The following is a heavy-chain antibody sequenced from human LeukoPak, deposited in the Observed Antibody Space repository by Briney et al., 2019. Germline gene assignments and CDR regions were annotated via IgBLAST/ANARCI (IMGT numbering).Heavy chain of an antibody. CDR2: INHSGST. J-gene: IGHJ6*03. V-gene: IGHV4-34*01. Sequence: NPSETLSLTCAVYGGSFSGYYWSWIRQPPGKGLEWIGEINHSGSTNYNPSLKSRVTISVDTSKNQFSLKLSSVTAADTAVYYCARDVASPAYYYYYMDVWGKGTTVTVSS. D-gene: IGHD2-15*01. CDR1: GGSFSGYY. CDR3: ARDVASPAYYYYYMDV.